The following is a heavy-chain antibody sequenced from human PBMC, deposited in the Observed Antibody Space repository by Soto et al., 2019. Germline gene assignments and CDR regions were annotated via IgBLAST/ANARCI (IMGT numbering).Heavy chain of an antibody. CDR2: INPGGGST. J-gene: IGHJ6*02. CDR3: ARGSAPATGGWYYGMDV. V-gene: IGHV1-46*01. D-gene: IGHD2-15*01. CDR1: GYTFSNYY. Sequence: GASVKVSCKASGYTFSNYYMHWVRQAPGQGLEWMGVINPGGGSTSYAQKFQGTVTMTRDTSTSTVYMELSSLRSEDAAQYFCARGSAPATGGWYYGMDVWGQGTTVTVSS.